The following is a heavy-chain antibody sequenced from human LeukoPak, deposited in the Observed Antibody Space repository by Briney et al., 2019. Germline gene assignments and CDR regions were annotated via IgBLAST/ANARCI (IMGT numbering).Heavy chain of an antibody. CDR1: GGTFSSYA. J-gene: IGHJ6*03. V-gene: IGHV1-69*13. CDR3: ARPRDYYYYYMDV. CDR2: IIPIFGTA. Sequence: SVKVSCKASGGTFSSYAISWVRQAPGQGLEWMGGIIPIFGTANYTQKFQGRVTITADESTSTAYMELSSLRSEDTAVYYCARPRDYYYYYMDVWGKGTTVTVSS.